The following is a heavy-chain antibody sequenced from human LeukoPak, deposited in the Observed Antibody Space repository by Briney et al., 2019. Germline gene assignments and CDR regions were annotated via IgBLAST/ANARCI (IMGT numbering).Heavy chain of an antibody. Sequence: GGSLRLSCAASGFTFNYFAMHWVRQAPGKGLEWVSGISATGDGTYYADSVKGRFTMSRDNFKNTLYLQMNSLRAEDTAVYYCAKDADYDFVTCYFDSWGQGTLVTVSS. CDR1: GFTFNYFA. J-gene: IGHJ4*02. CDR3: AKDADYDFVTCYFDS. V-gene: IGHV3-23*01. D-gene: IGHD3-9*01. CDR2: ISATGDGT.